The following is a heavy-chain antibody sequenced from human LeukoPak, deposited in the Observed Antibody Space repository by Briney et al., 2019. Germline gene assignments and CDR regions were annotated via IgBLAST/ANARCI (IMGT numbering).Heavy chain of an antibody. CDR3: ARDGAYFDY. CDR1: GGSFSGYY. V-gene: IGHV4-31*11. CDR2: IYYSGST. Sequence: SETLSLTCAVYGGSFSGYYWSWIRQHPGKGLEWIGYIYYSGSTYYNPSLKSRVTISVDTSKNQFSLKLSSVTAADTAVYYCARDGAYFDYWGQGTLVTVSS. J-gene: IGHJ4*02.